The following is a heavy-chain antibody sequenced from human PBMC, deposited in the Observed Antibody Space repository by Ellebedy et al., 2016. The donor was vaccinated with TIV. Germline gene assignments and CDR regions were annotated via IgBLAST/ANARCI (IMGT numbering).Heavy chain of an antibody. Sequence: ETLSLTXTVSGGSMSSSTHYWGWIRQPPGKALEWLAHIFSDDAKSYSTSLKSRLTISKDTSKSQVVLKMTNMDPVDTATYYCARIPFPSSGPDFPIGPFLDYWGQGIPVTVSS. CDR2: IFSDDAK. V-gene: IGHV2-26*01. CDR3: ARIPFPSSGPDFPIGPFLDY. CDR1: GGSMSSSTHY. J-gene: IGHJ4*02. D-gene: IGHD3-22*01.